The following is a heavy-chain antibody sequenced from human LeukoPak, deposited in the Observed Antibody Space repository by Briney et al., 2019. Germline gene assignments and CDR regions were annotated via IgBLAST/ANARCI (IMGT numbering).Heavy chain of an antibody. CDR2: VYSADYT. D-gene: IGHD3-10*01. J-gene: IGHJ3*02. CDR1: GFTVSTKY. V-gene: IGHV3-66*01. CDR3: ARDSGRVFDI. Sequence: PGGSLRLSCAASGFTVSTKYMTWVRQAPGKGLEWVSIVYSADYTHYADSVKGRFTISRDDSKNTVHLQMNSLRVEDTAVYYCARDSGRVFDIWGQGTLVTVSS.